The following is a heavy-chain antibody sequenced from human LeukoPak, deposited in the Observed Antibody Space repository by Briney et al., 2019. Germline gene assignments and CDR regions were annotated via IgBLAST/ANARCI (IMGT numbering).Heavy chain of an antibody. V-gene: IGHV4-4*02. CDR3: ACTTTVTTKLNY. Sequence: SGTLSLTRAVSGGSISSDNWWSWVRQPPGKGLEWIGEIYHSGSTSYNPSLKSRVTIEVDKSNNQFSLKLSSVTAADTALYYCACTTTVTTKLNYWGQGILVTVSS. D-gene: IGHD4-17*01. J-gene: IGHJ4*02. CDR1: GGSISSDNW. CDR2: IYHSGST.